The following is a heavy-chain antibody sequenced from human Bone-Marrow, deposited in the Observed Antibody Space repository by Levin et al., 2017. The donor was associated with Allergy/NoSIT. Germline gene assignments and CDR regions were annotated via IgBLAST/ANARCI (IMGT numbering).Heavy chain of an antibody. V-gene: IGHV1-69*13. CDR3: ASGGDYDFWSGIGAGWFDP. CDR2: IIPIFGTA. D-gene: IGHD3-3*01. CDR1: GGTFSSYA. J-gene: IGHJ5*02. Sequence: SVKVSCKASGGTFSSYAISWVRQAPGQGLEWMGGIIPIFGTANYAQKFQGRVTITADESTSTAYMELSSLRSEDTAVYYCASGGDYDFWSGIGAGWFDPWGQGTLVTVSS.